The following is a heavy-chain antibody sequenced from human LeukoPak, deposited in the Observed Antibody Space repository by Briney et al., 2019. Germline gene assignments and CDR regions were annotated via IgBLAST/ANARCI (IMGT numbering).Heavy chain of an antibody. D-gene: IGHD6-13*01. CDR2: ISYDGSNK. CDR3: ARGLRLTVGGNLKQQGDY. CDR1: GFTFSSYA. Sequence: GGSLRLSCAASGFTFSSYAMHWVRQAPGKGLEWVAVISYDGSNKYYADSVKGRFTISRDNSKNTLYLQMNSLRAEDTAVYYCARGLRLTVGGNLKQQGDYWGQGTLVTVSS. V-gene: IGHV3-30-3*01. J-gene: IGHJ4*02.